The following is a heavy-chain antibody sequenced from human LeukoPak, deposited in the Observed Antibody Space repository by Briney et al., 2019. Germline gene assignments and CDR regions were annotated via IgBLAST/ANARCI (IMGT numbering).Heavy chain of an antibody. CDR2: ISGSGGST. V-gene: IGHV3-23*01. Sequence: GGSLRLSCAASGFTFNSYAMSWVRQAPGKGLEWVSSISGSGGSTYYADSVKGRFTISRDNAKNSLYLQMNSLRAEDTAVYYCARGGTLEYFQHWGQGTLVTVSS. J-gene: IGHJ1*01. CDR1: GFTFNSYA. CDR3: ARGGTLEYFQH.